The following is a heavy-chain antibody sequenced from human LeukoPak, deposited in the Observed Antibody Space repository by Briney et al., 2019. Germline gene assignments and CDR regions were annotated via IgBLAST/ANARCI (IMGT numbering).Heavy chain of an antibody. Sequence: SETLSLTCTVSGGSISSYYWSWIRQPAGKGLEWIGRIYTSGSTNYNPSLKSRVTISVDRSKNQFSLKLSSVTAADTAVYYCARYCSSTSCPYYFDYWGQGTLVTVSS. CDR1: GGSISSYY. CDR2: IYTSGST. CDR3: ARYCSSTSCPYYFDY. J-gene: IGHJ4*02. D-gene: IGHD2-2*01. V-gene: IGHV4-4*07.